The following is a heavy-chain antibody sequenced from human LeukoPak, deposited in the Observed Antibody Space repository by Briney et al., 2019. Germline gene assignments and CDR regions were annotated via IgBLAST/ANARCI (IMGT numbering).Heavy chain of an antibody. D-gene: IGHD2-8*01. CDR2: IYYRGST. CDR1: VGSISRYY. J-gene: IGHJ4*02. CDR3: ARLHANYFDY. Sequence: PSDTLSLTCSVSVGSISRYYWSWIRQPPAKGLECIGYIYYRGSTSFNPSLKSRVPLSVDTPKNQFSLKLSSVTAADAAVYYCARLHANYFDYWGQGTLVTVSS. V-gene: IGHV4-59*08.